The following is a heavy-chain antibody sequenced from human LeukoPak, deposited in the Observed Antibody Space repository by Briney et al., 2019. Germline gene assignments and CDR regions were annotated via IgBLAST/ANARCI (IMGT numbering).Heavy chain of an antibody. V-gene: IGHV4-38-2*01. CDR3: ARGGVVVAVYVDY. J-gene: IGHJ4*02. Sequence: SETLSLTCDVPGYSINTDYYWGCRRQPPGRVLEWSSSINHSGTTYYNPSLKGRFTISVDTSKNSLFLYMSLVTAAATAVYYCARGGVVVAVYVDYWGEGGLVSDSS. D-gene: IGHD2-15*01. CDR2: INHSGTT. CDR1: GYSINTDYY.